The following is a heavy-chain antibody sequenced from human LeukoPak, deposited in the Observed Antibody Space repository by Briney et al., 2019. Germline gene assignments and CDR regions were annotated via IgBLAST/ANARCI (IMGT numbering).Heavy chain of an antibody. D-gene: IGHD3-22*01. CDR2: IYSGGST. Sequence: GGSLRLSCAASGFTVSSNYMSWVRQAPGKGLEWVSVIYSGGSTYYADSVKGRFTISRDNSKNTLYLQMNSLRAEDTAVYYCAKTYYDSSGYYPSWGQGTLVTVSS. CDR3: AKTYYDSSGYYPS. J-gene: IGHJ4*02. CDR1: GFTVSSNY. V-gene: IGHV3-66*01.